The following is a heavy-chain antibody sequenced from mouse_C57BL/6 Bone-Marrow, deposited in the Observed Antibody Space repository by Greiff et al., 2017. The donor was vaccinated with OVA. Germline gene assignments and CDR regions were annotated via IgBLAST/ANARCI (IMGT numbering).Heavy chain of an antibody. CDR3: ARDYDYDVYFDY. D-gene: IGHD2-4*01. V-gene: IGHV1-81*01. CDR1: GYTFTSYG. Sequence: QVQLKESGAELARPGASVKLSCKASGYTFTSYGIRWVKQRTGQGLEWIGEIYPRSGNTYYNEKFKGKATLTADKSSSTAYMELRSLTSEDSAVYFCARDYDYDVYFDYWGQGTTLTVSS. J-gene: IGHJ2*01. CDR2: IYPRSGNT.